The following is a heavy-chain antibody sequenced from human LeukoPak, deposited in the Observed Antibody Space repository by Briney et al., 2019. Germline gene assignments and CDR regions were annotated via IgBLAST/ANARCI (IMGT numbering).Heavy chain of an antibody. Sequence: GGSLRLSCAASGFTFSSYAMHWVRQAPGKGLEYVSAISSNGGSTYYANSVKGRFTISRDNSKNTLYLQMGSLRAEDMAVYYCARHRRDGSPTQDWGQGILVTVSS. V-gene: IGHV3-64*01. CDR1: GFTFSSYA. CDR2: ISSNGGST. CDR3: ARHRRDGSPTQD. J-gene: IGHJ4*02. D-gene: IGHD5-24*01.